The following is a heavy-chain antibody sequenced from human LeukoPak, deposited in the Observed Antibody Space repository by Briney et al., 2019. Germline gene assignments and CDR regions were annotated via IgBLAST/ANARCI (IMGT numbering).Heavy chain of an antibody. CDR2: VYTSGST. D-gene: IGHD6-19*01. CDR3: ASEDLGVAGPFAY. CDR1: GGSISSGAYY. J-gene: IGHJ4*02. Sequence: SETLSLTCTVSGGSISSGAYYWSWIRQPAGKGLEWIGRVYTSGSTNYNPSLKSRVTISVDTSKNQFSLEVNSVTAADTAVYYCASEDLGVAGPFAYWGQGTLVTVSS. V-gene: IGHV4-61*02.